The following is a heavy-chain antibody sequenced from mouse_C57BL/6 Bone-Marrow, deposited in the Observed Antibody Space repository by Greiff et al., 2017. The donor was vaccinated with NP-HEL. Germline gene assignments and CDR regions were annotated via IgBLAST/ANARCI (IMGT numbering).Heavy chain of an antibody. V-gene: IGHV1-5*01. Sequence: EVQVVESGTVLARPGASVKMSCKTSGYTFTSYWMHWVKQRPGQGLEWVGAIYPGNSDTSYNQKFKGKAKLTAVTSASTAYMELSSLTNEDSAVYYCTKGGITTVVEGDWYFDVWGTGTTVTVSS. CDR1: GYTFTSYW. CDR2: IYPGNSDT. D-gene: IGHD1-1*01. CDR3: TKGGITTVVEGDWYFDV. J-gene: IGHJ1*03.